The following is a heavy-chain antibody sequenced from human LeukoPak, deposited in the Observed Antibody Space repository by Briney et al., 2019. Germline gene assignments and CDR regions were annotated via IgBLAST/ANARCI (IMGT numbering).Heavy chain of an antibody. J-gene: IGHJ3*02. CDR3: ARSYGGYDAFDI. CDR1: GFTVSSNY. V-gene: IGHV3-7*01. Sequence: GSLRLSCPASGFTVSSNYMSWVRQAPGKGLEWVANIKQDGSEKYYVDSVKGRFTISRDNAKNSLYLQMNSLRAEDTAVYYCARSYGGYDAFDIWGQGTMVTVSS. D-gene: IGHD4/OR15-4a*01. CDR2: IKQDGSEK.